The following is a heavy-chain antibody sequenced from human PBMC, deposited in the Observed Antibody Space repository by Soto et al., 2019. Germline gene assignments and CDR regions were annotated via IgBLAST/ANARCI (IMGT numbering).Heavy chain of an antibody. D-gene: IGHD3-22*01. V-gene: IGHV3-23*01. CDR2: ISGSGGST. CDR3: ATTEDSSGYYRPEDDY. J-gene: IGHJ4*02. Sequence: GGSLRLSCAASGFTFSSYAMSWVRQNTGKGLEWVSAISGSGGSTYYADSVKGRFTISRDNSKNTLYLQMNSLRAEDTAVYYCATTEDSSGYYRPEDDYWGQGTLVTVSS. CDR1: GFTFSSYA.